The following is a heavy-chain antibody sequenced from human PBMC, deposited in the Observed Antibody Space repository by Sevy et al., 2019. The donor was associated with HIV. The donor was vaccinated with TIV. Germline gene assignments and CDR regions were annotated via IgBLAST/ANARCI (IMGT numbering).Heavy chain of an antibody. V-gene: IGHV3-23*01. Sequence: GGYLRLSCAASGFTFSSYAMSWVRQAPGKGLEWVSAISGSGGSTFYADSVKGRFTISRDNSKNTLYLQMNSLRAEDTAEYYCAKVYYDFWSPNYYYGMDVWGQGTTVTVSS. CDR3: AKVYYDFWSPNYYYGMDV. CDR2: ISGSGGST. CDR1: GFTFSSYA. J-gene: IGHJ6*02. D-gene: IGHD3-3*01.